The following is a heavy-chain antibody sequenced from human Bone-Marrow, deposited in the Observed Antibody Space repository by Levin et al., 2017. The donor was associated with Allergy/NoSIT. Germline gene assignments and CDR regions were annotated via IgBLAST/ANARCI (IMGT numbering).Heavy chain of an antibody. CDR2: IDWADDK. J-gene: IGHJ4*02. Sequence: ASGPTLVKPTQTLTLTCTFSGFSLSTSGMSVSWIRQPPGKALEWLARIDWADDKYYTTSLQTRLTISKDISKNQVVLTLTNVDPVDTATYFCARIVDPLPPDWGQGTLVTVAS. D-gene: IGHD2-21*01. V-gene: IGHV2-70*12. CDR3: ARIVDPLPPD. CDR1: GFSLSTSGMS.